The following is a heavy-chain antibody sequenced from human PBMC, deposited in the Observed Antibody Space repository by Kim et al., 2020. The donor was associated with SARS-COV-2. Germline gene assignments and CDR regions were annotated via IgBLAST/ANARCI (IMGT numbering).Heavy chain of an antibody. CDR3: AASSGWHDAFDI. D-gene: IGHD6-19*01. J-gene: IGHJ3*02. V-gene: IGHV3-21*01. Sequence: YSADSVIGPFTIARDNAKNSLYLQMNSLRAEDTAVYYCAASSGWHDAFDIWGQGTMVTVSS.